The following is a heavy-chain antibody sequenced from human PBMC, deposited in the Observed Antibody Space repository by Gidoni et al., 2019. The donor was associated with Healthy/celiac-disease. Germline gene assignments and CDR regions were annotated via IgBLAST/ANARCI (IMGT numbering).Heavy chain of an antibody. CDR1: GGSFSGYY. CDR2: INHSGST. V-gene: IGHV4-34*01. J-gene: IGHJ4*01. CDR3: ARGGPVRDNYFDY. Sequence: QVQLQQWGAGLLKPSETLSLTCAVYGGSFSGYYWSWIRQPPGQGLEWIGEINHSGSTNYNPSLKSRVTISVDTSKNQFSLKLSSVTAADTAVYYCARGGPVRDNYFDYWGQEPWSPSPQ. D-gene: IGHD6-6*01.